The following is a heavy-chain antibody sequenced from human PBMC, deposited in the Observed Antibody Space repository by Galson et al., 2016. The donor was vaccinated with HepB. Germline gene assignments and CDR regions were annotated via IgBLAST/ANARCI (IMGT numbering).Heavy chain of an antibody. J-gene: IGHJ4*02. V-gene: IGHV3-74*03. CDR1: GFTFSRFW. CDR2: INSDGTTT. D-gene: IGHD3-16*01. Sequence: SLRLSCAASGFTFSRFWMHWVRQAPGKGLVWVSRINSDGTTTTYADSVKGRFTISRDNAKNTLYLQMNSLRAEDTAFYYCATVSGPLDYWGQGPLVTVSS. CDR3: ATVSGPLDY.